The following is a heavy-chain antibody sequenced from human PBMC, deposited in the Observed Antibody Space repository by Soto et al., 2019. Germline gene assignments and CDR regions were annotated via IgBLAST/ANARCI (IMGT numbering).Heavy chain of an antibody. V-gene: IGHV1-24*01. D-gene: IGHD6-13*01. CDR1: GYTLTELS. Sequence: GASVKVSCKVSGYTLTELSMHWVRQAPGKGLEWMGGFDPEDGETIYAQKFQGRVTMTEDTSTDTAYMELSSLRSEDTAVYYCATGFRAKNIAAAGNYFDYWGQGTLVTVSS. J-gene: IGHJ4*02. CDR2: FDPEDGET. CDR3: ATGFRAKNIAAAGNYFDY.